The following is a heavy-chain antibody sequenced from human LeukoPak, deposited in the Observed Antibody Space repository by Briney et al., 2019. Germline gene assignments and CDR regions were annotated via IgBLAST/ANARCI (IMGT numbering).Heavy chain of an antibody. CDR2: IYHSGST. CDR3: ARVDTAMGDAFDI. J-gene: IGHJ3*02. V-gene: IGHV4-30-2*01. Sequence: SQTLSLTCAVSGGSISSGGYSWSWIRQPPGKGLEWIGYIYHSGSTYYNPSLKSRVTISVDRSKNQFSLKLSSVTAADTAVYYCARVDTAMGDAFDIWGQGIMVTVSS. CDR1: GGSISSGGYS. D-gene: IGHD5-18*01.